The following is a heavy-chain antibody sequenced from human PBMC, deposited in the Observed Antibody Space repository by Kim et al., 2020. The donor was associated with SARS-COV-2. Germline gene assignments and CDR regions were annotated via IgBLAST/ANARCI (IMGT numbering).Heavy chain of an antibody. CDR2: IRSKAYGGTA. CDR3: TRNSVNYYGSLYGARFDP. D-gene: IGHD3-10*01. J-gene: IGHJ5*02. CDR1: GFIFGDYA. V-gene: IGHV3-49*03. Sequence: GGSLRLSCTASGFIFGDYAMSWFRQAPGKGLEWVGFIRSKAYGGTAEDAASVKGRFTISRDDSKSIAYLQMNSLKTEDTAVYYCTRNSVNYYGSLYGARFDPWGQGTLVTVSS.